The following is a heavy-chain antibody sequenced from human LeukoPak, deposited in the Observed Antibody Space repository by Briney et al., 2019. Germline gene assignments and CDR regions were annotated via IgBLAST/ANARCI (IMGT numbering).Heavy chain of an antibody. CDR3: ASQSLGYSGYDPYFDY. J-gene: IGHJ4*02. V-gene: IGHV4-38-2*02. Sequence: SETLSLTCTVSGYSISSGYYWGWIRQPPGKGLEWIGSIYRSGSTYYNPSLKSRVTISVDTSKNQFSLKLSSVTAADTAVYYCASQSLGYSGYDPYFDYWGQGTLVTVSS. CDR2: IYRSGST. CDR1: GYSISSGYY. D-gene: IGHD5-12*01.